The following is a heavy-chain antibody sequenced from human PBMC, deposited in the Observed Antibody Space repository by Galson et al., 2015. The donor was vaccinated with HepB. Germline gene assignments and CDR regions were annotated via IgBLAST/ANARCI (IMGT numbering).Heavy chain of an antibody. CDR3: TTGDIVVVVAATFSDY. CDR1: GFTFSNAW. V-gene: IGHV3-15*01. Sequence: SLRLSCAASGFTFSNAWMSWVRQAPGKGLEWVGRIKSKTDGGTTDYAAPVKGRFTISRDDSKNTLYLQMNSLKTEDTAVYYCTTGDIVVVVAATFSDYWGQGTLVTVSS. D-gene: IGHD2-15*01. CDR2: IKSKTDGGTT. J-gene: IGHJ4*02.